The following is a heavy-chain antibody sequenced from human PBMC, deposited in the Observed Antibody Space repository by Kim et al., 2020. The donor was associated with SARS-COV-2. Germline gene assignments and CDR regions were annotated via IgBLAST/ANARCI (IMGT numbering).Heavy chain of an antibody. J-gene: IGHJ4*02. V-gene: IGHV3-33*01. D-gene: IGHD3-10*01. CDR3: ARERSMVRGVLDY. Sequence: YADSVKGRFTISRDNSKNTLYLQMNSLRAEDTAVYYCARERSMVRGVLDYWGQGTLVTVSS.